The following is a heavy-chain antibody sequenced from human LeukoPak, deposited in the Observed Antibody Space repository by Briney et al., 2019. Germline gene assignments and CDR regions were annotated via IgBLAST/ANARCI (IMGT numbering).Heavy chain of an antibody. V-gene: IGHV4-59*01. CDR3: ASSSFKRVFDY. Sequence: SETLSLTCTVSGGSISSYYWSWVRQPPGKGLEWIGYIYYSGSTNYNPSLKSRVTISVDTSKNQFSLKLSSVTAADTAVYYCASSSFKRVFDYWGQGTLVTVSS. J-gene: IGHJ4*02. CDR2: IYYSGST. CDR1: GGSISSYY. D-gene: IGHD3-3*02.